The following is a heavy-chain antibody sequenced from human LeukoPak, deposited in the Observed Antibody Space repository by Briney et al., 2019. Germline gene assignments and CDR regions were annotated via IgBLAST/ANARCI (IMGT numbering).Heavy chain of an antibody. Sequence: KSSQTLSLTCSVSGGSISSSSSDYYWGWVPQPPGKGLEWIGSISYSWTTYYNPSLKSRVTISADTSNNQFSLKLTSVTAADTAVYYCARHRHSHHYDYWGQGTLVTVSS. CDR3: ARHRHSHHYDY. J-gene: IGHJ4*02. V-gene: IGHV4-39*01. CDR2: ISYSWTT. CDR1: GGSISSSSSDYY. D-gene: IGHD5-18*01.